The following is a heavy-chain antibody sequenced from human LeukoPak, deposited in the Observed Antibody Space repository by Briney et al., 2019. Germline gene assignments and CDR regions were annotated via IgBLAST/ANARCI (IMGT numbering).Heavy chain of an antibody. Sequence: SETLSLTCAVSGGSISSGGYSWSWIRQPPGKGLEWIGYIYHSVSTYYNPSLKSRVTISVDRSKNQFSLKLSSVTAADTAVYYCARSRGYSGYDAFDYWGQGTLVTVSS. D-gene: IGHD5-12*01. CDR1: GGSISSGGYS. CDR2: IYHSVST. V-gene: IGHV4-30-2*01. J-gene: IGHJ4*02. CDR3: ARSRGYSGYDAFDY.